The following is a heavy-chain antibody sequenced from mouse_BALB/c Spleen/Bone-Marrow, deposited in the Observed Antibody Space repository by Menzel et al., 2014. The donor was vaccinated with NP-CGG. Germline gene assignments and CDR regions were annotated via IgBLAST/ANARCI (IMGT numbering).Heavy chain of an antibody. CDR1: GYTFTSYY. J-gene: IGHJ1*01. D-gene: IGHD2-3*01. Sequence: QVQLQQSGAELVKPGASVKLSCKASGYTFTSYYMYWVKQRPGQGLEWIGEINPSNGGTNFNEKFKSKSTLTVDKSSSTAYMQLSSLTSEDSAVYYCTRSDGYYVPHWYSDVWGEATTVNVST. CDR2: INPSNGGT. V-gene: IGHV1S81*02. CDR3: TRSDGYYVPHWYSDV.